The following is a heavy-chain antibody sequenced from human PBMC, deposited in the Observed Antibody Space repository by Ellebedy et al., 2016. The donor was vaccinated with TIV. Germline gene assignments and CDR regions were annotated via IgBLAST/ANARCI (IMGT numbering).Heavy chain of an antibody. CDR1: GYIFTGYY. CDR3: ARDYDPTNYYYMDV. V-gene: IGHV1-2*02. CDR2: INPNSGVT. J-gene: IGHJ6*03. Sequence: ASVKVSCXASGYIFTGYYMHWVRRAPGQGLEWMGWINPNSGVTNYAQNFQGRITMTRDTSISTAYMELSRLRSDDTAIYYCARDYDPTNYYYMDVWGKGTTVTVSS. D-gene: IGHD3-3*01.